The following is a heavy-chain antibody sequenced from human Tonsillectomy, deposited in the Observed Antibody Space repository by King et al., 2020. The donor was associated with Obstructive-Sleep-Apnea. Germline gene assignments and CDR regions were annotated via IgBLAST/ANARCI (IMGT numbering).Heavy chain of an antibody. CDR3: VRVESGHAGAYQYNYGMDV. J-gene: IGHJ6*02. D-gene: IGHD5-12*01. CDR2: ISNDGSNK. Sequence: VQLVESGGGVVQSGRSLRLSCAASGFTFSSYAMHWVRQAPGKGLEWVAGISNDGSNKYYTDSVKGRFTVSRDNSKNTLYVQMNSLRGEDTAVFYVVRVESGHAGAYQYNYGMDVWGQGTTVTVSS. CDR1: GFTFSSYA. V-gene: IGHV3-30*04.